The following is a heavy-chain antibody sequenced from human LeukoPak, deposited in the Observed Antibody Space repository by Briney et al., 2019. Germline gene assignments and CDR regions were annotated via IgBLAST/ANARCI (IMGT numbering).Heavy chain of an antibody. V-gene: IGHV3-48*03. Sequence: GGSLRLSCAASGFTLSNYEMNWVRQAPGKGLDWVAYISRDGRTVDYADSVKGRFTISRDSAKNTLYLQMNSLRVGDRAVYYCARVAMIVAKPYDKWGQGTRVTVSS. CDR3: ARVAMIVAKPYDK. CDR2: ISRDGRTV. J-gene: IGHJ4*02. CDR1: GFTLSNYE. D-gene: IGHD3-22*01.